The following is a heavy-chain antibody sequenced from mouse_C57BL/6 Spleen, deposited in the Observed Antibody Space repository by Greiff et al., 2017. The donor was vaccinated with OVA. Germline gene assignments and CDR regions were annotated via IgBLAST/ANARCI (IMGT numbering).Heavy chain of an antibody. CDR3: ARSEYCCSGPYYAMDY. V-gene: IGHV1-53*01. Sequence: VQLQQPGPELVKPGASVKLSCKASGYTFTSYWMHWVKQRPGQGLEWIGNIYPSNGGTNYNEKFKSKATLTVDKSSSTAYMQLSSLTSEDSAVYECARSEYCCSGPYYAMDYWGQGTSVTVSS. D-gene: IGHD1-1*01. CDR2: IYPSNGGT. CDR1: GYTFTSYW. J-gene: IGHJ4*01.